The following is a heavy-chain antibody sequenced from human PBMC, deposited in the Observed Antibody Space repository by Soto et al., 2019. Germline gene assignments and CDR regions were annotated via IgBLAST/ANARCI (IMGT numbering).Heavy chain of an antibody. D-gene: IGHD1-26*01. CDR2: INHSGSA. CDR3: ARGEELRYYYYGMDV. Sequence: SETLSLTCAVYGGSFSGYYWSWIRQPPGKGLEWIGEINHSGSANYNPSLKSRVTISVDTSKNQFSLKLSSVTAADTAVYYCARGEELRYYYYGMDVWGHGTTVTVSS. V-gene: IGHV4-34*01. J-gene: IGHJ6*02. CDR1: GGSFSGYY.